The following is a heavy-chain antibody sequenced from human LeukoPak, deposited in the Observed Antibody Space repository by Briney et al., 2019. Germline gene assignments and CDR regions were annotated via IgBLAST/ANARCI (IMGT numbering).Heavy chain of an antibody. J-gene: IGHJ4*02. CDR2: IIPILGIA. CDR3: ARAGFEGSGDDY. V-gene: IGHV1-69*04. Sequence: ASAKVSCKASGGTFSSYAISWVRQAPGQGLEWMGRIIPILGIANYAQKFQGRVTITADKSTSTAYMELSSLRSEDTAVYYCARAGFEGSGDDYWGQGTLVTVSS. D-gene: IGHD1-1*01. CDR1: GGTFSSYA.